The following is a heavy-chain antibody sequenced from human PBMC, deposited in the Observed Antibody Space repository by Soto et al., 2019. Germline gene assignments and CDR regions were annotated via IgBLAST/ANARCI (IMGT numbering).Heavy chain of an antibody. D-gene: IGHD2-2*01. J-gene: IGHJ4*02. CDR2: FIPIYGTA. CDR1: GGTFSRHI. V-gene: IGHV1-69*08. CDR3: ARDLDCSSSSCQSDY. Sequence: QVQLVQSGAEVKKPGSSVKVSCKASGGTFSRHIISWVRQAPGQGLEWMGRFIPIYGTAKYAQKFQGRVTITADKATTTDYMELSSLRSEDTAVYYCARDLDCSSSSCQSDYWGQGTLVTVSS.